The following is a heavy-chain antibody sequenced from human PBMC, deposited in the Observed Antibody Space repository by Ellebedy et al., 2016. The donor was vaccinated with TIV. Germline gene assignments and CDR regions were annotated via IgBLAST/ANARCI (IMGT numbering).Heavy chain of an antibody. CDR3: ARSRITTFGVVTSFDS. J-gene: IGHJ4*02. D-gene: IGHD3-3*01. Sequence: GGSLRLXCSASGSTFNTYAMSWVRQAPGKGLEWVSGISDSGVNTYEADSVKGRFTISRDNSRNTLFLQMNSLRSEDTAVYFCARSRITTFGVVTSFDSWGQGTLVTVSS. V-gene: IGHV3-23*01. CDR2: ISDSGVNT. CDR1: GSTFNTYA.